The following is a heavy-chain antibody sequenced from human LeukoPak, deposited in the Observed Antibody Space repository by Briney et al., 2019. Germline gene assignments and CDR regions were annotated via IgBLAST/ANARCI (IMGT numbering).Heavy chain of an antibody. J-gene: IGHJ4*02. CDR3: ARGIQLWSDFDY. Sequence: SETLSLTCTVSDYSISSGYYWGWIRQPPGKGLDWIGNIYHSGSTYYNPSLKSRVTIPVDTSKNQFSLKLSSVTAADTAVYYCARGIQLWSDFDYWGQGTLVTVSS. CDR1: DYSISSGYY. CDR2: IYHSGST. V-gene: IGHV4-38-2*02. D-gene: IGHD5-18*01.